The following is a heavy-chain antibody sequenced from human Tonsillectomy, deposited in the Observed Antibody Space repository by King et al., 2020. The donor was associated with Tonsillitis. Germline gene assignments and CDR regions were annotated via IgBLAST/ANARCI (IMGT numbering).Heavy chain of an antibody. CDR3: ASPYCSGGSCYSYDAFDI. V-gene: IGHV4-39*01. CDR2: IYYSGST. J-gene: IGHJ3*02. Sequence: QLQESGPGLVKPSETLSLTCTVSGGSISSSSYYWGWIRQLPGKGLEWIGSIYYSGSTYYNPSLKSRVTISVDTSKNQFSLKLSSVTAADTAVYYCASPYCSGGSCYSYDAFDIWGQGTMVTVSS. D-gene: IGHD2-15*01. CDR1: GGSISSSSYY.